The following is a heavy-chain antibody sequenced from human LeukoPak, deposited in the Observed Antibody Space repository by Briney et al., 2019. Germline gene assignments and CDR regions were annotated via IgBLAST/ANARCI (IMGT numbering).Heavy chain of an antibody. CDR3: VRCLRYVVFDY. D-gene: IGHD3-10*02. CDR2: IWYDGSKK. CDR1: GCTLSRKG. Sequence: GGSLRLSWAASGCTLSRKGSHWVRQAPGKGLEWVALIWYDGSKKNYADSVKGRFTISRDDSKNTLYLQMNSLRDGDWSVYYCVRCLRYVVFDYWGQGTLVTVSS. V-gene: IGHV3-33*01. J-gene: IGHJ4*02.